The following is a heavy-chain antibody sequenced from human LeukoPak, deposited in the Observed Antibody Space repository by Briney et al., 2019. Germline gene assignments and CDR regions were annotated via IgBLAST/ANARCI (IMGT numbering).Heavy chain of an antibody. CDR2: ISSSGSTI. V-gene: IGHV3-48*03. J-gene: IGHJ6*03. CDR3: ASPYNWNSYYYMDV. D-gene: IGHD1-7*01. CDR1: GFTFSSYE. Sequence: GGSLRLSCAASGFTFSSYEMNWVRQAPGKGLEWVSYISSSGSTIYYADSVKGRFTISRDNAKNTLYLQMNSLRAEDTAVYYCASPYNWNSYYYMDVWGKGTTVTVSS.